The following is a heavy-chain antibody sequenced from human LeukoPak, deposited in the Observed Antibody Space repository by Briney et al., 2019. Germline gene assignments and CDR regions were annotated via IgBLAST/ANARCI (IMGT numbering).Heavy chain of an antibody. CDR2: IYTTGNT. V-gene: IGHV4-4*07. D-gene: IGHD3-3*01. CDR1: GGSISSYY. Sequence: SETLSPTCSVSGGSISSYYWSWIRQPAGKGREWIGRIYTTGNTDYNPSLKSRATMSVDTSKNQFSLNLSSVTAADTAVYYCARDARGWSGFDYWGQGTLVTVSS. CDR3: ARDARGWSGFDY. J-gene: IGHJ4*02.